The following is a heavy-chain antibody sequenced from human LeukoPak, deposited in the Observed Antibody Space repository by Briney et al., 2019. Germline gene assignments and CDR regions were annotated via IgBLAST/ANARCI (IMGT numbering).Heavy chain of an antibody. J-gene: IGHJ4*02. D-gene: IGHD1-26*01. Sequence: HPSETLSLTCAVYGGSFSGYYWSWIRQPPGKRLEWIGEIDHSGNTKYNPSLKNRLTISVDTSKNQFSLNLSSVTATAVYYCVIFIMGTTTTDYWGQGTLVTVSS. V-gene: IGHV4-34*01. CDR1: GGSFSGYY. CDR2: IDHSGNT. CDR3: VIFIMGTTTTDY.